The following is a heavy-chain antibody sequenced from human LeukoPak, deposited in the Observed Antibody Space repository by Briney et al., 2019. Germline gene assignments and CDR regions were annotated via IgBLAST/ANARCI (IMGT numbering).Heavy chain of an antibody. J-gene: IGHJ4*02. D-gene: IGHD3-10*01. CDR1: GGSISSGDYY. V-gene: IGHV4-30-4*01. CDR2: IYYSGST. CDR3: ARTSLWFGELVY. Sequence: SETLSLTCTVSGGSISSGDYYWSWIRQPPGKGLEWIGYIYYSGSTYYNPSLKSRVTISVDTSKNQFSLKLSSVTAADTAVYYCARTSLWFGELVYWGQGTLVTVSS.